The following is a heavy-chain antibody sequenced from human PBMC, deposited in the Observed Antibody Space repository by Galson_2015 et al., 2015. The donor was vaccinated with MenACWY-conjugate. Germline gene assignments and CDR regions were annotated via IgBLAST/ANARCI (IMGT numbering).Heavy chain of an antibody. Sequence: SLRLSCAASGFTFSGHWMSWVRQTPGKGLEWVANINQDGSEKNYLDSVRGRFTISRDNAENSLYLQMNSLRVEDTALYYCARVGLLLWFGDSWGQGALVTVSS. V-gene: IGHV3-7*03. J-gene: IGHJ4*02. CDR3: ARVGLLLWFGDS. CDR1: GFTFSGHW. CDR2: INQDGSEK. D-gene: IGHD3-10*01.